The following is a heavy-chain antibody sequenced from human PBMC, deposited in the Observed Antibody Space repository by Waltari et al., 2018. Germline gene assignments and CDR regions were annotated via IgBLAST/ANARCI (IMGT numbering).Heavy chain of an antibody. J-gene: IGHJ3*02. CDR2: IRYDGSNK. Sequence: QVQLVESGGGVVQPGGSLRLSCAASGFTFSSYGMHWVRQAPGKGLEGVAFIRYDGSNKYYADSVKGRFTISRDNSKNTLYLQMNSLRAEDTAVYYCATTCPGGVFAFDIWGQGTMVTVSS. CDR1: GFTFSSYG. D-gene: IGHD3-16*01. V-gene: IGHV3-30*02. CDR3: ATTCPGGVFAFDI.